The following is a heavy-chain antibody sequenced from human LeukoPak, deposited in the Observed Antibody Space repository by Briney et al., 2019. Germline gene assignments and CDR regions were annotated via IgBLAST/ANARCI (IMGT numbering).Heavy chain of an antibody. J-gene: IGHJ4*02. CDR2: ISYDGSNK. CDR1: GFTFSSYG. CDR3: AKDKMDIVATYYFDY. V-gene: IGHV3-30*18. D-gene: IGHD5-12*01. Sequence: GGSLRLSCAASGFTFSSYGMHWVRQAPGKGLGWVAVISYDGSNKYYADSVKGRFTISRDNSKNTLYLQMNSLRAEDTAVYYCAKDKMDIVATYYFDYWGQGTLVTVSS.